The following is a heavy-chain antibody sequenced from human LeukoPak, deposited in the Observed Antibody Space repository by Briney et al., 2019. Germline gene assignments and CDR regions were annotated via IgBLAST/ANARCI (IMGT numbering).Heavy chain of an antibody. Sequence: VASVKVSCKASGYTFTGYYMHWVRQAPGKGLEWMGGFDPEDGETIYAQKFQGRVTMTEDTSTDTAYMELSSLRSEDTAVYYCATCRIAAAGGFDYWGQGTLVTVSS. D-gene: IGHD6-13*01. J-gene: IGHJ4*02. V-gene: IGHV1-24*01. CDR1: GYTFTGYY. CDR2: FDPEDGET. CDR3: ATCRIAAAGGFDY.